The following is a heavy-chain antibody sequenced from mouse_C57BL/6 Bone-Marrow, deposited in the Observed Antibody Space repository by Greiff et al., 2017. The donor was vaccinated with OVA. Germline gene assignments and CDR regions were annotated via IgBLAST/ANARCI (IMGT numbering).Heavy chain of an antibody. J-gene: IGHJ3*01. Sequence: QVQLQQSGAELARPGASVKLSCKASGYTFTSYGISWVKQRPGQGLEWIGEIYPRSGNTYYNEKFKGKATLTADKSSSTAYMELRSLTSEDSAVYFCARGGDDPWFADWGQGTLVTVSA. CDR1: GYTFTSYG. V-gene: IGHV1-81*01. D-gene: IGHD1-1*02. CDR2: IYPRSGNT. CDR3: ARGGDDPWFAD.